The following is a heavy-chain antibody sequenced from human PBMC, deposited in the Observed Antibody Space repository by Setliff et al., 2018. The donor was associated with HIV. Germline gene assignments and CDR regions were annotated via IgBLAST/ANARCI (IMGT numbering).Heavy chain of an antibody. Sequence: PGGSLRLSCLASGMTFSDAWMTWVRQAPGKGLEWVGRIKSKEDGGTTDYAAPVKGRFTISRDDSKNTLYLQMNSLKIEDTAVYYCTTGTRLVDWGQGALVTVSS. CDR3: TTGTRLVD. J-gene: IGHJ4*02. CDR2: IKSKEDGGTT. V-gene: IGHV3-15*01. CDR1: GMTFSDAW. D-gene: IGHD2-21*01.